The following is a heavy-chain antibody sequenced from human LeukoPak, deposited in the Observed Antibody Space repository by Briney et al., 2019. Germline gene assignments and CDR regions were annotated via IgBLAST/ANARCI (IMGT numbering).Heavy chain of an antibody. J-gene: IGHJ4*02. CDR3: ARDSYREYCSGSSCFGSFDY. D-gene: IGHD2-15*01. V-gene: IGHV4-34*01. Sequence: SETLSHICSVYGGSFSDYYWRSIRRPTGKGLELVGEINHSGSTNYNPSLKSRVTISVDTSKNQFSLKLSSVTAEDTAVYYCARDSYREYCSGSSCFGSFDYWGQGTLVTVSS. CDR2: INHSGST. CDR1: GGSFSDYY.